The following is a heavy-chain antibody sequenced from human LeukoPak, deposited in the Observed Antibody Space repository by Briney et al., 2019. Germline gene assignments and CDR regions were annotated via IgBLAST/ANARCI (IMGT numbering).Heavy chain of an antibody. D-gene: IGHD3-3*01. CDR1: GGSVSSGSYY. J-gene: IGHJ4*02. CDR2: IYYSGST. CDR3: ARSRSGYYGDVDY. V-gene: IGHV4-31*03. Sequence: PSETLSLTCTVSGGSVSSGSYYWSWIRQPPGKGLEWIGHIYYSGSTYYNPSLKSRVTISVDTSKNQFSLKVRSVTAADTAVYYCARSRSGYYGDVDYWGQGTLVTVSS.